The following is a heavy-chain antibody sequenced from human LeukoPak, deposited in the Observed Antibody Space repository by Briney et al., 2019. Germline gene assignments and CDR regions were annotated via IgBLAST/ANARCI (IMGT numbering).Heavy chain of an antibody. J-gene: IGHJ5*02. CDR2: IDLDDSET. CDR3: ARPGATLVAGVSLTRRGGHWFDP. D-gene: IGHD3-16*01. CDR1: GAHSNNYW. V-gene: IGHV5-51*01. Sequence: GDSLKISCQGFGAHSNNYWSIWVRQLPGKGLEWMRFIDLDDSETNYSPSFQGQVTISADKSITTSTLQWTALRASARPMYSCARPGATLVAGVSLTRRGGHWFDPWGQGTLVTVSS.